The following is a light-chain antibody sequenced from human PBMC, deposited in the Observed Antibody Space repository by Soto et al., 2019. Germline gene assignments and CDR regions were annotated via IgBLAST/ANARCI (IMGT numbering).Light chain of an antibody. CDR1: QSVSSS. CDR2: GAS. J-gene: IGKJ5*01. Sequence: EIVMTQSPATLSVSPGERATLACRASQSVSSSLAWYQQKPGQAPRLLIYGASSRATGIPDRFSGSGSGTDFTLTISRLEPEDFAVYYCQQYGSSPPITFGQGTRLE. V-gene: IGKV3-20*01. CDR3: QQYGSSPPIT.